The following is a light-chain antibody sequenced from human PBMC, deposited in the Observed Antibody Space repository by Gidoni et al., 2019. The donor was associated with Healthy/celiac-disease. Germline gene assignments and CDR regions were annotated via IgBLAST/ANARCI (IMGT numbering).Light chain of an antibody. V-gene: IGKV1-9*01. Sequence: DIQLTQSPSFLSASVGDRVTITCRASQGISSYLAWYQQQPGKAPKLLVYAASALQSGVPSRFSGSGSGTEFTLTISSLQPEDFATYYCQRLNSYPLFGGGTRVEIK. CDR3: QRLNSYPL. CDR2: AAS. J-gene: IGKJ4*01. CDR1: QGISSY.